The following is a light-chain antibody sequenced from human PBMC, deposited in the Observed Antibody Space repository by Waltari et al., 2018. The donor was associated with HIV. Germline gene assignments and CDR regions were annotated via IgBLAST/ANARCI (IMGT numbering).Light chain of an antibody. J-gene: IGLJ3*02. CDR2: RNT. CDR3: AVWDDSLSAQL. Sequence: QSVLTQSPSTSGTPGQRVTISCSGSSSNIDSNYVSCFQQVPGTAPKLLIFRNTQRPSGVSDRFSGSVSGTSASLAISGLRSEDEADYYCAVWDDSLSAQLFGGGTKLTVL. V-gene: IGLV1-47*01. CDR1: SSNIDSNY.